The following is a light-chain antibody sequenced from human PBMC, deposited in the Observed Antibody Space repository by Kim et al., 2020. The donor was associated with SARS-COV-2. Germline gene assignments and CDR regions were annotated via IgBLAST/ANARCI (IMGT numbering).Light chain of an antibody. CDR3: KQSYSTPPSYT. CDR1: QSISSY. CDR2: AAS. V-gene: IGKV1-39*01. J-gene: IGKJ2*01. Sequence: DIQMTQSPSSLSASVGDRVTITCRASQSISSYLNWYQQKPGKVPKLLIYAASSLQSGVPSRFSGSGSGTDFTLTISSLQPEDFATYYCKQSYSTPPSYTFGQGTKLEI.